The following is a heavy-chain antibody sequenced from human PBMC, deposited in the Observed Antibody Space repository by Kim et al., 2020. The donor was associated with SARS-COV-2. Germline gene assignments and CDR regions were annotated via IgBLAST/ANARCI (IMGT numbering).Heavy chain of an antibody. J-gene: IGHJ4*02. CDR2: IKEVGCEK. Sequence: LSLTCAASGFTFSNYWMACVRQAPGKGPECVATIKEVGCEKYYVDSVKGRFTMSRDNAKNSLFLQMDRLRVEDTSLYNCARIGPTATTDNWGQGTLV. V-gene: IGHV3-7*03. CDR3: ARIGPTATTDN. D-gene: IGHD1-1*01. CDR1: GFTFSNYW.